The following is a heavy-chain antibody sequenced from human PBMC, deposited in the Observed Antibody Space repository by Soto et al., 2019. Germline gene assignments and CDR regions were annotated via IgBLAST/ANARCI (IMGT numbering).Heavy chain of an antibody. CDR2: IYSGGST. D-gene: IGHD6-19*01. Sequence: EVQLVESGGGLVQPGGSLRLSCAASGFTVSSKYMSWVRQAPGKGLEWVSVIYSGGSTYYADSVKGRFTISRDNSENTLYLHMNSLRAEDTAVYYCVGLAVTGTSYYYYYGMDVWGQGTTVTVSS. V-gene: IGHV3-66*01. CDR3: VGLAVTGTSYYYYYGMDV. CDR1: GFTVSSKY. J-gene: IGHJ6*02.